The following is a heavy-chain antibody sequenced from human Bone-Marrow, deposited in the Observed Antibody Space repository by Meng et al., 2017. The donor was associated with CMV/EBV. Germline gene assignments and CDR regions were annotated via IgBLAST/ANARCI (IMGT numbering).Heavy chain of an antibody. Sequence: SETLSLTCTVSGGSISSYYWSWIRQPPGKGLEYIGYIYYTGITDYNPSLKTRLSLSVDTSRNQFSLKLTSVTAADTALYYCARPTPLYCTNDACYHAFDIWGQGTMVTVSS. J-gene: IGHJ3*02. V-gene: IGHV4-59*01. CDR2: IYYTGIT. CDR3: ARPTPLYCTNDACYHAFDI. CDR1: GGSISSYY. D-gene: IGHD2-8*01.